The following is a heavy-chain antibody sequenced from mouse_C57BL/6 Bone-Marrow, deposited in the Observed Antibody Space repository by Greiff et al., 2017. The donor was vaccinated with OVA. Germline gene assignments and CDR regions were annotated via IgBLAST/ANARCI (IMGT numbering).Heavy chain of an antibody. CDR3: ARTTVVATSDWYFDV. J-gene: IGHJ1*03. D-gene: IGHD1-1*01. CDR1: GFTFSDYY. Sequence: EVKLVESEGGLVQPGSSMKLSCTASGFTFSDYYMAWVRQVPEKGLEWVANINYDGSSTYYLDSLKSRFIISRDNAKNILYLQMSSLKSEDTATYYCARTTVVATSDWYFDVWGTGTTVTVSS. CDR2: INYDGSST. V-gene: IGHV5-16*01.